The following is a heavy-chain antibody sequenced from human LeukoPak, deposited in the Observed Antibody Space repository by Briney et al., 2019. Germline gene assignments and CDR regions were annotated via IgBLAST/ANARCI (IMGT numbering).Heavy chain of an antibody. J-gene: IGHJ6*02. CDR1: GFTFSDYG. Sequence: GGSLRLSCAASGFTFSDYGMHWVRQAPGKGLEWVTVISNEGRVQYYADSVKGRFTISRDNSENTVSLQMNSLRAEDTAVYYCARDSGAGTYYYYYGMDVWGQGTTVTVSS. V-gene: IGHV3-30*03. CDR2: ISNEGRVQ. CDR3: ARDSGAGTYYYYYGMDV. D-gene: IGHD1-26*01.